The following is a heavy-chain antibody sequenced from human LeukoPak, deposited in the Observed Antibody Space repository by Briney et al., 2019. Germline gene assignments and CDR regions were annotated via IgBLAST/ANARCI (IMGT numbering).Heavy chain of an antibody. CDR3: ASSGSYYGLVIYFQH. V-gene: IGHV4-4*09. CDR1: GGSISSYY. D-gene: IGHD1-26*01. J-gene: IGHJ1*01. Sequence: SETLSLTCTVSGGSISSYYWSWIRQPPGKGLEWIGYIYTSGSTNYNPSLKSRVTISVDTSKNQFSLKLSSVTAADAAVYYCASSGSYYGLVIYFQHWGQGTLVTVSS. CDR2: IYTSGST.